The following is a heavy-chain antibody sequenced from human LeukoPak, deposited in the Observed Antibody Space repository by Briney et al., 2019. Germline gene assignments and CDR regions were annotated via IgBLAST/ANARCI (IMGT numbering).Heavy chain of an antibody. CDR1: GGSISSGGYS. J-gene: IGHJ6*02. V-gene: IGHV4-30-2*01. D-gene: IGHD3-22*01. CDR3: ARRRDHYDGCMDV. Sequence: SQTLSLTCAVSGGSISSGGYSWSWIRQPPGKGLEWIGYIYHSGSTYYNPSLKSRVTISVDRSKNQFSLKLSSVTAADTAVYYCARRRDHYDGCMDVWGQGTTVTVSS. CDR2: IYHSGST.